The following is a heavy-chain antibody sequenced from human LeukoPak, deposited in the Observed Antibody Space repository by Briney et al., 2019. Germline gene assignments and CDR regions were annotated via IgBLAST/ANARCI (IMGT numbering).Heavy chain of an antibody. CDR1: GFTLRSYT. Sequence: GGSLRLSCAASGFTLRSYTMNWVRQAPGKGLEWVSSIGISSNKIYYADSVKGRFIISRDNAKNSVYLQMNSLRAEDTAVYYCARGAAAGTSYWFDPWGQGTLVTVSS. CDR3: ARGAAAGTSYWFDP. V-gene: IGHV3-21*01. CDR2: IGISSNKI. D-gene: IGHD6-13*01. J-gene: IGHJ5*02.